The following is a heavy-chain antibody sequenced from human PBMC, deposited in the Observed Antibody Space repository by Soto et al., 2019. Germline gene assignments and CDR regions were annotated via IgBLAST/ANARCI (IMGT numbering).Heavy chain of an antibody. Sequence: GGSLRLSCAASGFTFSGSAMHWVRQASGKGLEWVGRIRSKANSYATAYAASVKGRFTISRDDSKNTAYLQMNSLKTEDTAVYYCTRAYDPTTYYYYMDVWGKGTTVTVSS. J-gene: IGHJ6*03. CDR2: IRSKANSYAT. CDR3: TRAYDPTTYYYYMDV. V-gene: IGHV3-73*01. D-gene: IGHD5-12*01. CDR1: GFTFSGSA.